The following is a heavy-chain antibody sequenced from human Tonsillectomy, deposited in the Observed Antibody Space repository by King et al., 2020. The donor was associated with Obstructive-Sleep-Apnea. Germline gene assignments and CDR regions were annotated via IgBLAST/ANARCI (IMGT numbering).Heavy chain of an antibody. Sequence: VQLVESGGGLVQPGGSLRLSCAASGFTFSRYWMHWVRQAPGKGLVWVSHINSDGSSTSYADSVKGRFTISRDNAKNTLYLLMNSLRAEDTAVYYCTREDCSGGSCYGLGAFDIWGQGTMVTVSS. D-gene: IGHD2-15*01. CDR2: INSDGSST. J-gene: IGHJ3*02. V-gene: IGHV3-74*01. CDR3: TREDCSGGSCYGLGAFDI. CDR1: GFTFSRYW.